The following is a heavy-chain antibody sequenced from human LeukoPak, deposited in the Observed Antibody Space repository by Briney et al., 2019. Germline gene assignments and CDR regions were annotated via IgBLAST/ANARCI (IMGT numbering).Heavy chain of an antibody. J-gene: IGHJ4*02. Sequence: GASVKVSCKASGYTFTGYYMHWVRQAPGQGLEWMGWINPNSGGTNYAQKFQGRVTMTRDTSISTAYMELSRLRSEDTAVYYCATTTQAWYDSSGYTPFDYWGQGTLVTVSS. CDR1: GYTFTGYY. V-gene: IGHV1-2*02. D-gene: IGHD3-22*01. CDR2: INPNSGGT. CDR3: ATTTQAWYDSSGYTPFDY.